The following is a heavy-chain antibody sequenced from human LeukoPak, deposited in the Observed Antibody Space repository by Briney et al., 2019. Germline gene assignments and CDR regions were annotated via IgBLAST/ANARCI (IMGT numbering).Heavy chain of an antibody. V-gene: IGHV4-59*08. D-gene: IGHD3-10*01. CDR2: TYYSGST. Sequence: ETLSLTCTVSGGSISSYYWSWIRQPPGKGLEWIGYTYYSGSTNYDPSLKSRVTISADMSKNQFSLKLSSVAAADTAVYYCARHGSGAFGFDIWGQGTMVTVSS. CDR1: GGSISSYY. CDR3: ARHGSGAFGFDI. J-gene: IGHJ3*02.